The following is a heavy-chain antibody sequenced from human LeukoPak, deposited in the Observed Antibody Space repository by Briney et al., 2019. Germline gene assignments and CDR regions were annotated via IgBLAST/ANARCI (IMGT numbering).Heavy chain of an antibody. CDR1: GGSMSNYY. J-gene: IGHJ6*03. Sequence: SETLSLTCTVSGGSMSNYYWSWIRQPAGKGLEWIGYIYYSGSTNYNPSLKSRVTISVDTSKNQFSLKLSSVTAADTAVYYCARACSFPCNYYYMDVWGKGTTVTVSS. V-gene: IGHV4-59*01. D-gene: IGHD2-15*01. CDR2: IYYSGST. CDR3: ARACSFPCNYYYMDV.